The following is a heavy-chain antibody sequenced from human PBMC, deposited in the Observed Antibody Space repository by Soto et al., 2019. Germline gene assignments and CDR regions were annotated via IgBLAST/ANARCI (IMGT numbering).Heavy chain of an antibody. D-gene: IGHD6-13*01. CDR3: AREGLLAAAGTSDYYYYGMDV. CDR2: INPNSGGT. V-gene: IGHV1-2*04. Sequence: QVQLVQSGAEVKKPGASVKVSCKASGYTFTGYYMHWVRQAPGQGLEWMGWINPNSGGTNYAQKFQGWVTMTRDTSISTAYMELSRLRSDDTAVYYCAREGLLAAAGTSDYYYYGMDVWGQGPTVTVSS. CDR1: GYTFTGYY. J-gene: IGHJ6*02.